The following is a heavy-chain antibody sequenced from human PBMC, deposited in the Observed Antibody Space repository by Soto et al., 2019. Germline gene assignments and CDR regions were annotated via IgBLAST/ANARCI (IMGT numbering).Heavy chain of an antibody. J-gene: IGHJ5*02. CDR1: GASISGFY. CDR3: VRDGTKTLRDWFDT. CDR2: IYATGTT. D-gene: IGHD1-1*01. Sequence: SETLSLTCTVSGASISGFYWSWIRKSAGKGLEWIGRIYATGTTDYNPSLKSRVMMSVDTSKKQFSLKLRSVTAADTAVYYCVRDGTKTLRDWFDTWGQGMSVTVSS. V-gene: IGHV4-4*07.